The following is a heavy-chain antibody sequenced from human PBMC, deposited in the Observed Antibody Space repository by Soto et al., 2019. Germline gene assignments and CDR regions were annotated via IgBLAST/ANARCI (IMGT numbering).Heavy chain of an antibody. J-gene: IGHJ5*02. CDR3: ARVWTTVTNWFDP. D-gene: IGHD4-17*01. Sequence: QVQLHEAGPGLVKPSGTLSLTCAVSGGSISSSNWWSWVRQPPGKGLAWIGEIYHSGSTNYNPSLTCRVTISVDKSKNQFSLKLSSVTAADTAVYYCARVWTTVTNWFDPWGQGTLVNVSS. CDR2: IYHSGST. CDR1: GGSISSSNW. V-gene: IGHV4-4*02.